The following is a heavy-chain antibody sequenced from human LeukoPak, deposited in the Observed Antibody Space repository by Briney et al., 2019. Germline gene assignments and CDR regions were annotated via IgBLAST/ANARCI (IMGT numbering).Heavy chain of an antibody. CDR3: ARRPRYSSGWYPHYFDY. J-gene: IGHJ4*02. Sequence: PSETLSLTCTVSGYSISSGYYWGWIRQPPGKGLEWIGSIYHSGSTYYNPSLKSRVTISVDTSKNQFSLKLSSVTAADTAVYYCARRPRYSSGWYPHYFDYWGQGTLVTVSS. CDR1: GYSISSGYY. V-gene: IGHV4-38-2*02. D-gene: IGHD6-19*01. CDR2: IYHSGST.